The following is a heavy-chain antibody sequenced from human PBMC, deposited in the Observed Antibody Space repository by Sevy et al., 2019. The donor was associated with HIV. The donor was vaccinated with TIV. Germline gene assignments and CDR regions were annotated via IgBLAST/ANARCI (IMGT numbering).Heavy chain of an antibody. D-gene: IGHD5-18*01. Sequence: GGSLRLSCAASGFTFSSYWISWVRQAPGKGLEWVANIKQDGSEKYYVDSVKGRFTISRDNAKNSLYLQMNSLRAEDTAVYYCARDRSWIQLWSGDYWGQGTLVTVSS. CDR1: GFTFSSYW. CDR2: IKQDGSEK. V-gene: IGHV3-7*01. J-gene: IGHJ4*02. CDR3: ARDRSWIQLWSGDY.